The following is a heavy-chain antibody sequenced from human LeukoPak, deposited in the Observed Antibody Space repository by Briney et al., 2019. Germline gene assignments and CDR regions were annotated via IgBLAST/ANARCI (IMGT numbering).Heavy chain of an antibody. CDR3: ARDNPRTTTYSSGSSFDF. CDR1: GGSISSSNW. V-gene: IGHV4-4*02. Sequence: PSGTLSLTCAVSGGSISSSNWWIWLRQPPGKGLEWIGEIYHSGRGNTNYNPSLKSRATISIDNAKNQFSLKLRSVTAADTAVYFCARDNPRTTTYSSGSSFDFWGQGTLVTVSS. CDR2: IYHSGRGNT. D-gene: IGHD6-19*01. J-gene: IGHJ4*02.